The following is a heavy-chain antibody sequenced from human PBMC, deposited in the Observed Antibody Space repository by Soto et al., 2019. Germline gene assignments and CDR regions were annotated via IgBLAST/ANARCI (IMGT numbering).Heavy chain of an antibody. Sequence: ASVKVSCKASGYTFTSYGTSWVRQAPGQGLEWMGWISAYNGNTNYAQKLQGRVTMTTDTSTSTAYMELRSLRSDDTAVYYCARDAGIVVVVDAIPHNWIDPWCQGTLVPVSS. J-gene: IGHJ5*02. CDR1: GYTFTSYG. CDR3: ARDAGIVVVVDAIPHNWIDP. V-gene: IGHV1-18*01. D-gene: IGHD2-15*01. CDR2: ISAYNGNT.